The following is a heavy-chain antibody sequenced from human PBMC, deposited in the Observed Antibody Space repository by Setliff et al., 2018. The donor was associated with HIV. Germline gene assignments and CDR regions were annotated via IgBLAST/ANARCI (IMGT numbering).Heavy chain of an antibody. Sequence: SETLSLTCGVFGGPFSGYFWSWIRQSPGKGLEWIGEINFSGTTNYNPSLKSRVTISIDTSKEWFSLNLTSVTAADTAVYFCARLRSCSGTSCFDYWGQGMLVTVSS. CDR3: ARLRSCSGTSCFDY. CDR1: GGPFSGYF. V-gene: IGHV4-34*01. D-gene: IGHD2-2*01. J-gene: IGHJ4*02. CDR2: INFSGTT.